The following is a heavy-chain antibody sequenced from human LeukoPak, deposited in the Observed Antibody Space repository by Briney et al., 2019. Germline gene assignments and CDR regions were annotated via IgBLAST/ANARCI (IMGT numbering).Heavy chain of an antibody. CDR3: ARDPAPLAVAANYYYYGMDV. D-gene: IGHD6-19*01. J-gene: IGHJ6*02. V-gene: IGHV1-69*13. Sequence: ASVKVSCKASGGTFSSYAISWVRQAPGQGLEWMGGIITIFGTANYAQKFQGRVTITADESTSTAYMELSSLRSEDTAVYYCARDPAPLAVAANYYYYGMDVWGQGTTVTVSS. CDR1: GGTFSSYA. CDR2: IITIFGTA.